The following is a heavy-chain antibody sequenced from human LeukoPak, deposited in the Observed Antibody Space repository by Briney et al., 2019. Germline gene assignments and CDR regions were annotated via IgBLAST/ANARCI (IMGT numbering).Heavy chain of an antibody. J-gene: IGHJ6*03. CDR3: ATRPSSYGYYYMDV. V-gene: IGHV3-23*01. CDR2: IDYNGGST. CDR1: GFTFSNYA. Sequence: GGSLRLSCAASGFTFSNYAMSWVRQAPGKGLECVAAIDYNGGSTYYADSVKGRFTISRDHSKNTLYLQMNSLRAEDTAIYYCATRPSSYGYYYMDVWGKGTTVTVSS. D-gene: IGHD2-8*01.